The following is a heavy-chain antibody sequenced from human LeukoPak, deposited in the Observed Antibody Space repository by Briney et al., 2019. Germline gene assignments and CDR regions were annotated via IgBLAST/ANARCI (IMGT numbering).Heavy chain of an antibody. CDR1: GYSISSGYY. V-gene: IGHV4-38-2*01. J-gene: IGHJ5*02. Sequence: PSETLSLTCGVSGYSISSGYYWGWIRQPPGKGLEWIASMYHTGTTYYNPSLKSRVTISVDTSKNQFSLGLTSVTAADTAVYYCTRLMWGDWFDPWGQGTLVTVSS. D-gene: IGHD3-16*01. CDR3: TRLMWGDWFDP. CDR2: MYHTGTT.